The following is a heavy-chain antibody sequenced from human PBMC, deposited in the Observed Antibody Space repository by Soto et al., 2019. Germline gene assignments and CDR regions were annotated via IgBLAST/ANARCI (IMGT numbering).Heavy chain of an antibody. V-gene: IGHV4-34*01. J-gene: IGHJ1*01. D-gene: IGHD3-10*01. Sequence: QVQLQQWGAGLLKPSDTLSLTCAVYGGSFSGYYCSWIRQPPGKGLEWFGELNDSGSTNYNASLKSRVSISVDTSKNQFSLKLSSVTAADTAVYYCARGRGGVQHWGQGTLVTVSS. CDR1: GGSFSGYY. CDR2: LNDSGST. CDR3: ARGRGGVQH.